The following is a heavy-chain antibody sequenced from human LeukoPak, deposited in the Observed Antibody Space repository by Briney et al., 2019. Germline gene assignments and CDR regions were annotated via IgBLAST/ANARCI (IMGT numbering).Heavy chain of an antibody. CDR2: IYSGGST. V-gene: IGHV3-66*01. D-gene: IGHD3-22*01. CDR1: GFTVSSSY. J-gene: IGHJ4*02. CDR3: ARAGGLSSGYYSY. Sequence: PGGSLRLSCAASGFTVSSSYMSWVRQDPGKGLEWVSVIYSGGSTYYADSVKGRFSISRDNSKNTVFLQMNSLRDTAMYYCARAGGLSSGYYSYWGQGTLVTVSS.